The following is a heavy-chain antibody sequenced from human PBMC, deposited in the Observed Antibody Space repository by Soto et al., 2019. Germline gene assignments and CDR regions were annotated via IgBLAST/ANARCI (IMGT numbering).Heavy chain of an antibody. CDR1: GGSISSSSYY. Sequence: SETLSLTCTVSGGSISSSSYYWGWIRQPPGKGLEWIGSIYFSGSTYYNPSLKSRVTISVDTSKNQFSLKLSSVTAADTAVYYCARDLSITMVRMNTVSRAFDIWDQGTMVT. J-gene: IGHJ3*02. D-gene: IGHD3-10*01. CDR3: ARDLSITMVRMNTVSRAFDI. CDR2: IYFSGST. V-gene: IGHV4-39*02.